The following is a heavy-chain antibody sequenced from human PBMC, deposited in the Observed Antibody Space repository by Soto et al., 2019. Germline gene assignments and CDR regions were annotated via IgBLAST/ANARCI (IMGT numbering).Heavy chain of an antibody. CDR2: FYDSGST. Sequence: SETLSLTCTVSGGSVSSGNFYWSWIRRPPGKGLEWIGYFYDSGSTNYNPSLRSRVTMSVDTSKNQFSLKLSSVTAADTAVYYCAASAPPATNYYYAMDVWGQGTTVTVSS. J-gene: IGHJ6*02. CDR3: AASAPPATNYYYAMDV. D-gene: IGHD5-12*01. V-gene: IGHV4-61*01. CDR1: GGSVSSGNFY.